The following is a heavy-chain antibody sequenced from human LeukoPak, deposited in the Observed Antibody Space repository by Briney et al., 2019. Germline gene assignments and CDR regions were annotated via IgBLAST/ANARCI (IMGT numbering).Heavy chain of an antibody. CDR2: IRNDGSET. CDR3: ARDPIRGDGYAFDY. D-gene: IGHD5-24*01. J-gene: IGHJ4*02. CDR1: GFTFTNYW. Sequence: PGGSLRLSCAASGFTFTNYWMSWVRQAPGKGLAWVAIIRNDGSETYYVDSVKGRFTISRDTAKTSLFLQMNSLRDEDTAVYYCARDPIRGDGYAFDYWGQGIMVTVSS. V-gene: IGHV3-7*01.